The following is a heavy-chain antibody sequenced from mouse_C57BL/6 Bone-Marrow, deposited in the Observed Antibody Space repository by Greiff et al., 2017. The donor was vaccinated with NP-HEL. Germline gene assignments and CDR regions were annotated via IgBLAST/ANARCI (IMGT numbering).Heavy chain of an antibody. CDR3: AREGPYYYGSSYEGWYFDV. J-gene: IGHJ1*03. CDR2: ISDGGSYT. Sequence: EVKLVESGGGLVKPGGSLKLSCAASGFTFSSYAMSWVRQTPEKRLEWVATISDGGSYTYYPDNVKGRFTISRDNAKNNLYLQMSHLKSEDTAMYHCAREGPYYYGSSYEGWYFDVWGTGTTVTVSS. V-gene: IGHV5-4*01. CDR1: GFTFSSYA. D-gene: IGHD1-1*01.